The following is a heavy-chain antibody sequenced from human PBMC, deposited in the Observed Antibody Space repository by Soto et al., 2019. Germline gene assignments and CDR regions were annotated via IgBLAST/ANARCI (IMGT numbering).Heavy chain of an antibody. J-gene: IGHJ4*02. V-gene: IGHV3-53*01. CDR1: GFTFSTYG. CDR2: IYSGGST. CDR3: ARARSTAAGLFDY. D-gene: IGHD6-13*01. Sequence: GGSLRLSCAASGFTFSTYGMHWVRQAPGKGLEWVSAIYSGGSTYYADSVKGRFTISRDNSKNTLYLQMNSLRAEDTAVYYCARARSTAAGLFDYWGLGTLVTVSS.